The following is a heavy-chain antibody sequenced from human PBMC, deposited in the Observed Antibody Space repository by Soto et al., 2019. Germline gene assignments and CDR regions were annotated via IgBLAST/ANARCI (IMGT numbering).Heavy chain of an antibody. CDR2: IVPILGIA. V-gene: IGHV1-69*04. Sequence: GASVKVSCKASGGTFSSYTISWVRHAPGQGLEWMGRIVPILGIANYAQKFQGRVTITADKSTSTAYMELSSLRSEDTAVYYCARDNLGELPNYFDYWGQGTLVTVSS. CDR3: ARDNLGELPNYFDY. J-gene: IGHJ4*02. CDR1: GGTFSSYT. D-gene: IGHD3-16*01.